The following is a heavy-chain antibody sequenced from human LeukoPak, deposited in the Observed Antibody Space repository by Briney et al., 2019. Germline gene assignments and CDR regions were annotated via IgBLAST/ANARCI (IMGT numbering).Heavy chain of an antibody. CDR1: GVSISSSSYY. V-gene: IGHV4-39*07. D-gene: IGHD6-13*01. CDR3: ARVDPPDSSSWYTVDY. J-gene: IGHJ4*02. Sequence: SETLSLTCTVSGVSISSSSYYWGWIRQPPGKGLEWIGSIYYSGSTYYNPSLKSRVTISVDTSKNQFSLKLSSVTAADTAVYYCARVDPPDSSSWYTVDYWGQGTLVTVSS. CDR2: IYYSGST.